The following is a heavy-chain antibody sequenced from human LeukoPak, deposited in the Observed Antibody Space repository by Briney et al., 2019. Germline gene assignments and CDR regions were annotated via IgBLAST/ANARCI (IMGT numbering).Heavy chain of an antibody. CDR2: ISSSSSTI. D-gene: IGHD4-23*01. CDR3: ARDDDYGGNSDAFDI. V-gene: IGHV3-48*01. Sequence: GGSLRLSCAASGFTFSSYSMNWVRQAPGKGLEWVTYISSSSSTIYYADSVKGRFTISRDNAKNSLYLQMNSLRAEDTAVYYCARDDDYGGNSDAFDIWGQGTMVTVSS. J-gene: IGHJ3*02. CDR1: GFTFSSYS.